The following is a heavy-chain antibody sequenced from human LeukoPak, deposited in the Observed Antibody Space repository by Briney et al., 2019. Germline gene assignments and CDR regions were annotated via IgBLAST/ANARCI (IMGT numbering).Heavy chain of an antibody. D-gene: IGHD5-12*01. CDR1: GFTFSSYW. CDR3: ASLATIRGDFDY. V-gene: IGHV3-7*03. J-gene: IGHJ4*02. Sequence: GGSLRLSCAASGFTFSSYWMSWVRQAPGRGLEWVANIKQDGSEKYYVDSVKGRFTISRDNAKNSLYLQMNSLRAGDTAVYYCASLATIRGDFDYWGQGTLVTVSS. CDR2: IKQDGSEK.